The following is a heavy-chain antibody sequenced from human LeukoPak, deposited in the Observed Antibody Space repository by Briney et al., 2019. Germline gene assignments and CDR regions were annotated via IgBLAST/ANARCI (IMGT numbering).Heavy chain of an antibody. V-gene: IGHV3-21*01. Sequence: GGSLRLSCAASGFTFSSYSMNWVRQAPGKGLEWVSSISSSSSYIYYADSVKGRFTISRDNAKNSLYLQMNRLRAEDTAVYCCARGITRVPLPDFWGQGTRVTV. CDR1: GFTFSSYS. J-gene: IGHJ4*02. D-gene: IGHD3-10*01. CDR2: ISSSSSYI. CDR3: ARGITRVPLPDF.